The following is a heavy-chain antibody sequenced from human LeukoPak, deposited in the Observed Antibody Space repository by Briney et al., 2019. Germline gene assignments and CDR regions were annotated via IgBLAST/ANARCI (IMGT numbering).Heavy chain of an antibody. V-gene: IGHV3-23*01. D-gene: IGHD6-13*01. J-gene: IGHJ4*02. CDR1: GFTFKTYA. Sequence: GGSLRLSCAASGFTFKTYAMSWVRQAPGKGLEWVSAISGSGGGTYYADSVKGRFTISRDNSKNTLYLQMNSLRAEDTAVYYCARSSSWEIDYWGQGTLVTVSS. CDR3: ARSSSWEIDY. CDR2: ISGSGGGT.